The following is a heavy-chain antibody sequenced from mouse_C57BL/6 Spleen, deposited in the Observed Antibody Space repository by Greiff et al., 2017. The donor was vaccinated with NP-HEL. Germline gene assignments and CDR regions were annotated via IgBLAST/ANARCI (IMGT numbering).Heavy chain of an antibody. CDR3: ARESPNWGSDY. Sequence: EVKLMESGPGLVKPSQSLSLTCSVTGYSITSGYYWNWIRQFPGNKLEWMGYISYDGSNNYNPSLKNRISITRDTYTNQFFLKLNSVTTEDTATYYCARESPNWGSDYWGQGTTLTVSS. J-gene: IGHJ2*01. V-gene: IGHV3-6*01. D-gene: IGHD4-1*01. CDR2: ISYDGSN. CDR1: GYSITSGYY.